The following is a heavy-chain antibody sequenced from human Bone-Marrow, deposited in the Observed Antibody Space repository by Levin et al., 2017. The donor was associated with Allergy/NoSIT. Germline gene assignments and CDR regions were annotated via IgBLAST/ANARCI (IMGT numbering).Heavy chain of an antibody. CDR2: IKQDGSEK. D-gene: IGHD3-22*01. V-gene: IGHV3-7*01. CDR1: GFSFTKHW. Sequence: LAGGSLRLSCATSGFSFTKHWMYWVRQAPGKGLEWVAKIKQDGSEKFYVDSVKGRFTISRDNARNSVYLKMNYLIGDDSAVYYCASADDDSSSVRRLNSWGQGTQVTVSS. J-gene: IGHJ4*02. CDR3: ASADDDSSSVRRLNS.